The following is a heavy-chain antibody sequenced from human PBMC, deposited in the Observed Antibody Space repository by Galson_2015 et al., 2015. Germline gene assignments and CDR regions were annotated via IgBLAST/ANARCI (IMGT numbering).Heavy chain of an antibody. Sequence: SVKVSCKASGYAFTTYAMHWVRQAPGQRLEWMGWINTGNGNTKYSQKFQGRVTITRDTSASTAYMDLSSLQSEDTAVYYCARGSSSSSTWFDPWGQGTLVTVSS. V-gene: IGHV1-3*04. J-gene: IGHJ5*02. CDR1: GYAFTTYA. CDR3: ARGSSSSSTWFDP. D-gene: IGHD6-6*01. CDR2: INTGNGNT.